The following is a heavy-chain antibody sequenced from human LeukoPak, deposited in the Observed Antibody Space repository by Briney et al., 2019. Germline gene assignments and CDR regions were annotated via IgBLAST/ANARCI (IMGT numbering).Heavy chain of an antibody. V-gene: IGHV4-61*08. CDR3: ARHTRGSGGGYYFDY. Sequence: KTSETLSLTCAVSGGSISSGGYSWSWIRQPPGKGLEWIGYIYYSGSTNYNPSLKSRVTISVDTSKNQFSLKLSSVTAADTAVYYCARHTRGSGGGYYFDYWGQGTLVTVSS. J-gene: IGHJ4*02. D-gene: IGHD3-10*01. CDR1: GGSISSGGYS. CDR2: IYYSGST.